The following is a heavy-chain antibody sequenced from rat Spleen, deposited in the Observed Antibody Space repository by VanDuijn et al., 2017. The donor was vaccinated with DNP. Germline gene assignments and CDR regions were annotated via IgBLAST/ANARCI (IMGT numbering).Heavy chain of an antibody. D-gene: IGHD1-12*02. V-gene: IGHV5-31*01. J-gene: IGHJ3*01. CDR3: TRHQYYDGTYYNWFAY. Sequence: EVQLVESGGGPVQPGRSLKLSCVASGFIFSNYWMTWIRQAPGKGLEWVASISTSGGSTYYRDSVKGRFTVSRDNAKSTLYLQMDSLRSEDTASYYCTRHQYYDGTYYNWFAYWGQGTLVTVSS. CDR1: GFIFSNYW. CDR2: ISTSGGST.